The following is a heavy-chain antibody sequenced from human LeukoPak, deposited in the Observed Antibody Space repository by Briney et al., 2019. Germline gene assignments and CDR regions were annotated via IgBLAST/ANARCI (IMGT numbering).Heavy chain of an antibody. Sequence: PSETLSLTCTVSGGSISSYHWSWIRQPPGKGLERIGYIYYSGSTNYNPSLKSRVTISVYTSKNQFSLKLSSVTAADTAVYYCAREAYCGGDCYSGFHYWGQGTLVSVSS. CDR2: IYYSGST. CDR3: AREAYCGGDCYSGFHY. J-gene: IGHJ4*02. CDR1: GGSISSYH. D-gene: IGHD2-21*02. V-gene: IGHV4-59*01.